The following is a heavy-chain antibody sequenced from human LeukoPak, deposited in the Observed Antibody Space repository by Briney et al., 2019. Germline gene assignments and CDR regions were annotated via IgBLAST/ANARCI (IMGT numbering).Heavy chain of an antibody. Sequence: PGGSLRLSCAASGFTVSSNYMSWVRQAPGKGLEWVSVIYSGGSTYYADSVKGRFTISRDNANSLLYLQMNKLTDEDTAVYYCARCMTSCYYEHWGQGTLVTVSS. J-gene: IGHJ4*02. V-gene: IGHV3-53*01. CDR2: IYSGGST. CDR3: ARCMTSCYYEH. CDR1: GFTVSSNY. D-gene: IGHD3-22*01.